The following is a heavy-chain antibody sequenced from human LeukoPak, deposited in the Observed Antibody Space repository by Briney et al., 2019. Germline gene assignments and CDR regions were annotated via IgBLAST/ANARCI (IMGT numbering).Heavy chain of an antibody. CDR2: ISGGGLST. Sequence: GGSLRLSCAASGFTFSNYAMSWVRQAPGKGLEWVSAISGGGLSTYYADSVKGRFSISRDNSKNTLYLQMNSLRAEDTAVYYCAQRKWSSGWSFDYWGQGSLVTVSS. CDR3: AQRKWSSGWSFDY. CDR1: GFTFSNYA. J-gene: IGHJ4*02. V-gene: IGHV3-23*01. D-gene: IGHD6-19*01.